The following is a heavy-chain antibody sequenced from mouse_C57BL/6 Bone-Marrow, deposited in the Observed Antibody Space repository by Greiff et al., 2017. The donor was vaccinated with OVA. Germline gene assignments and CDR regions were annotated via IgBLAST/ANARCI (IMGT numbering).Heavy chain of an antibody. J-gene: IGHJ3*01. CDR3: ARGGYYDYDGGAWFAY. D-gene: IGHD2-4*01. V-gene: IGHV1-18*01. CDR2: INSNNGGT. CDR1: GYTFTDYT. Sequence: EVKLLESGPELAKPGASVKIPCKASGYTFTDYTMDWVKQSHGKSLEWIGDINSNNGGTIYNQKFKGKATLTVDKSSSTAYMELRSLTSEDTAVYYCARGGYYDYDGGAWFAYWGQGTLVTVSA.